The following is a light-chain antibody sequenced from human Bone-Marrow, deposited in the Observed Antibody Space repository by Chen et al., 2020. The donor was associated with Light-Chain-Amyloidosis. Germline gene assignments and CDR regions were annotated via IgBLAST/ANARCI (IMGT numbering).Light chain of an antibody. Sequence: EVVLTQSPGTPSLSPGERATLSCRVRQSVSSTYLAWYQQKPGQAPRLLIYDASTRATGIPDRFSGRGSGTDFTLTINRLEPEDFAVYYCQQFGVFGGGTRVEI. CDR3: QQFGV. V-gene: IGKV3-20*01. CDR1: QSVSSTY. CDR2: DAS. J-gene: IGKJ4*01.